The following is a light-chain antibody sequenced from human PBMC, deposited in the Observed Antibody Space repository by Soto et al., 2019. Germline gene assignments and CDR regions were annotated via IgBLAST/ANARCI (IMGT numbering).Light chain of an antibody. CDR2: GAS. Sequence: EIVMTQSPATLSVSPGERATLYCKASQRISSNLAWYQQKPGQPPRLLIYGASTRASGIPARFSGSGSGTEFTLTISGLQSEDFAPYYCQQYNIWPPYTFGQGTKLEIK. CDR1: QRISSN. V-gene: IGKV3-15*01. CDR3: QQYNIWPPYT. J-gene: IGKJ2*01.